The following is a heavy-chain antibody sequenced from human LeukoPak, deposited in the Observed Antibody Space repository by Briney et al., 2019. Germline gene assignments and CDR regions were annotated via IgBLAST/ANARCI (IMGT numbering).Heavy chain of an antibody. V-gene: IGHV3-30*03. CDR2: ILYDGINK. CDR1: GFTLSSSA. CDR3: SNGWYRFDY. D-gene: IGHD6-19*01. J-gene: IGHJ4*02. Sequence: GGSLRLSCAASGFTLSSSAMHWVRQAPGKGLEWVALILYDGINKYYADSVKGRFTISRDNSKNTLYLQMNTLRAEDTAVYYCSNGWYRFDYWGQGTLVTVSS.